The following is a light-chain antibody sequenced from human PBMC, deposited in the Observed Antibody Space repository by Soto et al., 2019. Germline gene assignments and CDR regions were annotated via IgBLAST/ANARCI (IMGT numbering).Light chain of an antibody. CDR1: HSLTNSF. CDR2: DTS. V-gene: IGKV3-20*01. J-gene: IGKJ5*01. Sequence: EFVLTQSPGTLSLSPGERATLSCMASHSLTNSFIAWYQQRPGQAPRLLIYDTSSRASGIPDRFSGSGSGTDFTLTISRLENEDFAVFYCQQYGTSEIIFGQGTRLEIK. CDR3: QQYGTSEII.